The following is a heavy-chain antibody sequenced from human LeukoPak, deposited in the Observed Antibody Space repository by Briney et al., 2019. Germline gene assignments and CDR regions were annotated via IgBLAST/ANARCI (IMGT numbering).Heavy chain of an antibody. J-gene: IGHJ4*02. CDR1: GYTFTGSY. D-gene: IGHD6-19*01. CDR3: AREGVAGTKYYFDY. Sequence: ASVKVSCKASGYTFTGSYMRWVRQAPGQGLEWMGWINPNSGGTNYAQKFQGRVTMTRDTSISTAYMELSRLRSVDTAVYYCAREGVAGTKYYFDYWGQGTLVTVSS. V-gene: IGHV1-2*02. CDR2: INPNSGGT.